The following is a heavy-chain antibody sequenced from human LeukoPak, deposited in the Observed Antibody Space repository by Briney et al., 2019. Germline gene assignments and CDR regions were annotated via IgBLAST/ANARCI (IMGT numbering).Heavy chain of an antibody. V-gene: IGHV1-69*04. CDR2: IIPILGIA. Sequence: ASVKVSCKASGGTFSSYAISWVRQAPGQGLEWMGRIIPILGIANYAQKFQGRVTITADKSTSTAYMELSSLRSEDTAVYYCARDTAAAGRSDYWGQGTLVTVSS. D-gene: IGHD6-13*01. CDR1: GGTFSSYA. J-gene: IGHJ4*02. CDR3: ARDTAAAGRSDY.